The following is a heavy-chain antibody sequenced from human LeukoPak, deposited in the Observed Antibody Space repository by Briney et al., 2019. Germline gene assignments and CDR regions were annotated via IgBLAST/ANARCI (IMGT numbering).Heavy chain of an antibody. CDR1: GFTFSSYS. V-gene: IGHV3-21*01. J-gene: IGHJ4*02. CDR3: ARDGGTMIVVASPDY. Sequence: GGSLRLSCAASGFTFSSYSMNWVRQAPGKGLEWVSSISSSSSYIYYADSVKGRFTISRDNAKNSLYLQMNSLRAEDTAVYYCARDGGTMIVVASPDYWGQGTLVTVSS. D-gene: IGHD3-22*01. CDR2: ISSSSSYI.